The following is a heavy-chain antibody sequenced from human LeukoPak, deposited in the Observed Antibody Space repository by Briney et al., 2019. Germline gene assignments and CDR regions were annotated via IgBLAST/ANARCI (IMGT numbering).Heavy chain of an antibody. CDR3: PTLSGWVGY. V-gene: IGHV3-15*01. Sequence: PGGSLRLSCAASGFSFSDAWMSWVRQAAGKGLEWVGRIKSKEAGGTADYAAPVKGRFSISRDDSKKMVYLEMNSLEMEDTAVYSCPTLSGWVGYWGQGTQVTVSS. CDR2: IKSKEAGGTA. J-gene: IGHJ4*02. CDR1: GFSFSDAW. D-gene: IGHD3-10*01.